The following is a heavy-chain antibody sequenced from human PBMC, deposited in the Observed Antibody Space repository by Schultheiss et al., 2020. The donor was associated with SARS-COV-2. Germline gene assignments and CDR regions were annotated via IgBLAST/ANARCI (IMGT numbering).Heavy chain of an antibody. D-gene: IGHD6-19*01. V-gene: IGHV4-59*12. CDR2: IYYSGST. J-gene: IGHJ4*02. CDR3: AGEGSRYSSGWYSDY. CDR1: GGSISSYY. Sequence: SETLSLTCTVSGGSISSYYWSWIRQPPGKGLEWIGYIYYSGSTYYNPSLKSRATISVDTSKNQVSLKLSSVTAADTAVYYCAGEGSRYSSGWYSDYWGQGTLVTVSS.